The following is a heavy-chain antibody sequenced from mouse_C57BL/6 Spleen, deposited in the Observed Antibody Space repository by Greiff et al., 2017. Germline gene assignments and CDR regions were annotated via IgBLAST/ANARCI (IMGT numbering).Heavy chain of an antibody. CDR1: GYTFTSYW. CDR3: ARPHAMDD. Sequence: VQLQQPGAELVRPGTSVKLSCKASGYTFTSYWMHWVKQRPGQGLEWIGVIDPSDSYTNYNQKFKGKATLTVDTSSSTAYMQLSSLTSEDSAVYYCARPHAMDDWGQGTSVTVSS. V-gene: IGHV1-59*01. J-gene: IGHJ4*01. CDR2: IDPSDSYT.